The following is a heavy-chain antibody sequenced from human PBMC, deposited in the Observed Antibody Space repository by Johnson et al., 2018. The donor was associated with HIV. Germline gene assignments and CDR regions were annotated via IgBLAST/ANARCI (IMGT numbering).Heavy chain of an antibody. CDR2: IRYDGSNK. Sequence: QVQLVESGGGLVQPGGSLRLSCAASGFTFSDHDYYMDWVRQAPGKGLEWVAFIRYDGSNKYYADSVKGRFTISRDNSKNTLYLQMNSLRAEDTAVYYCAKLAVAGFDIWGQGTMVTVSS. J-gene: IGHJ3*02. CDR1: GFTFSDHD. CDR3: AKLAVAGFDI. V-gene: IGHV3-30*02. D-gene: IGHD6-19*01.